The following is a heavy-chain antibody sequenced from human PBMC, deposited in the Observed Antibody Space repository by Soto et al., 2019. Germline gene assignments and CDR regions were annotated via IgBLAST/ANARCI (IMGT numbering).Heavy chain of an antibody. CDR1: GFTFDDYT. CDR3: AKDTAGATPVYYFDY. V-gene: IGHV3-43*01. D-gene: IGHD1-26*01. J-gene: IGHJ4*02. CDR2: ISWDGGST. Sequence: GGSLRLSCAASGFTFDDYTMHWVRQAPGKGLEWVSLISWDGGSTYYADSVKGRFTISRDNSKNSLYLQMNSLRTEDTALYYCAKDTAGATPVYYFDYWGQGTLVTVSS.